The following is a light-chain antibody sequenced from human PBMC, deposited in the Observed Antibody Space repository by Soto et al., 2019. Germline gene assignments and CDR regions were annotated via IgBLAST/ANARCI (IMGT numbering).Light chain of an antibody. Sequence: EIVLTQSPATLSLSPGEGATLSCRASQSVSSSLVWYQQKPGQAPRLLIYDASNRATGIPARFSGSGSGTDFTLTIDNLQHEDSATYYCQQSYSTPPTFGPGTKLEIK. CDR2: DAS. J-gene: IGKJ2*01. CDR1: QSVSSS. CDR3: QQSYSTPPT. V-gene: IGKV3-11*01.